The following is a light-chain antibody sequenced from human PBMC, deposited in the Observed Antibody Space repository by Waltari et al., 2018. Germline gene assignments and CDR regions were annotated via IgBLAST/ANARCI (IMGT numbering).Light chain of an antibody. Sequence: SYALTQTPSASVSPVQTARITCSGNVLPKEYAYWYQQNPGQAPLLVTYKDSERPSEIPERFSGSSAGTTATLTISGVLPEDEADYYCQSTDNSATYVVFGGGTKLTVL. V-gene: IGLV3-25*03. CDR2: KDS. J-gene: IGLJ3*02. CDR3: QSTDNSATYVV. CDR1: VLPKEY.